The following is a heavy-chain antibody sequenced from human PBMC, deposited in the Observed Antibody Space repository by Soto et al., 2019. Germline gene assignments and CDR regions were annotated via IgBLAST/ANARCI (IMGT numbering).Heavy chain of an antibody. CDR1: GFTFSSYS. CDR2: ISSSSSTI. J-gene: IGHJ6*02. V-gene: IGHV3-48*02. D-gene: IGHD4-17*01. CDR3: ARELTTELGNGMDV. Sequence: GGSLRLSCAASGFTFSSYSMNWVRQAPGKGLEWVSYISSSSSTIYYADSVKGRFTISRDNAKNSLYLQMISLRDEDTAVSYYARELTTELGNGMDVWGQGTTVTVSS.